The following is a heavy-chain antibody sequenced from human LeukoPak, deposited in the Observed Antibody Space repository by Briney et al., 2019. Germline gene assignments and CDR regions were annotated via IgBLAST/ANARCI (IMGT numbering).Heavy chain of an antibody. Sequence: GGSLRLSCAASGFTFSNYNVNWVRQAPAKGLEWVSSISSVSSYISYADSVKGRFTISRDNAKNSLYLQMNSLRAEDTAVYYCARKRGVGHDAFDIWGQGTMVTVSS. CDR1: GFTFSNYN. J-gene: IGHJ3*02. CDR3: ARKRGVGHDAFDI. V-gene: IGHV3-21*01. CDR2: ISSVSSYI.